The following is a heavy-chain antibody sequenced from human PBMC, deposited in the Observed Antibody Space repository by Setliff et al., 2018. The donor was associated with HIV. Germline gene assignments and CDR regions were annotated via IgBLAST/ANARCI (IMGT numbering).Heavy chain of an antibody. D-gene: IGHD3-10*01. CDR3: ATVFYYNSESYSLDY. CDR2: IIPLFGTT. J-gene: IGHJ4*02. V-gene: IGHV1-69*13. Sequence: SVKVSCKASGGTFNNYAISWVQQAPGQGLEWVGGIIPLFGTTNYAQKFQGRVTITADESTNTAHMELNSLRSIDTAMYYCATVFYYNSESYSLDYWGQGMLVTVS. CDR1: GGTFNNYA.